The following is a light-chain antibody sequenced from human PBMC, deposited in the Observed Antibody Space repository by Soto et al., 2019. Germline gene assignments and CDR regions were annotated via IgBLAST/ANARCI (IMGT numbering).Light chain of an antibody. CDR2: AAS. CDR1: QGISNY. Sequence: DIQMTQSPSSLSASVGDRVTITCRASQGISNYLAWYQQKPGKVPKLLIYAASTLQSGVPSRFSGSGSGTDSTRTISTLQPEDVASYYCQKYNGAPWTFGQGTKVEIE. CDR3: QKYNGAPWT. J-gene: IGKJ1*01. V-gene: IGKV1-27*01.